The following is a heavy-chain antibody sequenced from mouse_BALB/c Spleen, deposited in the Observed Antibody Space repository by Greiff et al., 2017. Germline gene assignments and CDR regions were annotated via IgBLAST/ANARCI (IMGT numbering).Heavy chain of an antibody. J-gene: IGHJ4*01. Sequence: EVQLMESGGGLVQPGGSRKLSCAASGFTFSSFGMHWVRQAPEKGLEWVAYISSGSSTIYYADTVKGRFTISRDNPKNTLFLQMTSLRSEDTAMYYCARSGYYGSSSYAMDYWGQGTSVTVSS. CDR2: ISSGSSTI. V-gene: IGHV5-17*02. CDR1: GFTFSSFG. D-gene: IGHD1-1*01. CDR3: ARSGYYGSSSYAMDY.